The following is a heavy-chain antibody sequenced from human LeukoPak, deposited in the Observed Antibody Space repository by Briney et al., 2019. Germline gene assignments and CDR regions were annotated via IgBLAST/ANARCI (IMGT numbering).Heavy chain of an antibody. Sequence: SVKVSCKASGGTFSSYAISWVRQAPGQGPEWMGGIIPIFGTASYAQKFQARVTMTRDMSTSTVYMELSSLRSEDTAVYYCARSRTVPATRGYWGQGTLVTVSS. J-gene: IGHJ4*02. CDR2: IIPIFGTA. CDR3: ARSRTVPATRGY. V-gene: IGHV1-69*05. CDR1: GGTFSSYA. D-gene: IGHD2-2*01.